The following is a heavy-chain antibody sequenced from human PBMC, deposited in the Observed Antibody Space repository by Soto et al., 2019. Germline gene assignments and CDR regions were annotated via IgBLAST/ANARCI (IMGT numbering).Heavy chain of an antibody. CDR2: MTYDGSIQ. CDR3: AREAESFDY. Sequence: GGSLRLSCAASGFTFSSYAMHWVRQAPGKGLEWVALMTYDGSIQYYAGSVKGRFTISRDNSKNTLYLQMNSLRVEDTAVYYCAREAESFDYWGQGTLVTVSS. V-gene: IGHV3-30-3*01. CDR1: GFTFSSYA. J-gene: IGHJ4*02.